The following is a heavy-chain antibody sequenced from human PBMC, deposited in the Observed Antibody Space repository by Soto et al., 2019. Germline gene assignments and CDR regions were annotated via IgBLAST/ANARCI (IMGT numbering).Heavy chain of an antibody. Sequence: QVQLVQSGAEVKKPGASVKVSCKTSGYTFINFGISWVRQAPGQGLEWMGWITTFNGKTNYAQKYQGRLTITADSSTSTVYIELRSLVADDSAVYCCVRDRFAYVDPPASDYWGQGTLVTVS. J-gene: IGHJ4*02. CDR3: VRDRFAYVDPPASDY. CDR2: ITTFNGKT. CDR1: GYTFINFG. D-gene: IGHD3-9*01. V-gene: IGHV1-18*01.